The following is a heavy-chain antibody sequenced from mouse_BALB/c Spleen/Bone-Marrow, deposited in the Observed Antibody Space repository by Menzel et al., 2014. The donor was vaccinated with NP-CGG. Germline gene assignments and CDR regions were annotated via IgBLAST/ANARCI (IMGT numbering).Heavy chain of an antibody. V-gene: IGHV1S81*02. J-gene: IGHJ4*01. Sequence: VKLMESGAELVKPGASVKLSCKASGYTFTSYWMHWVKQRPGQGLEWIREINPSNGRTNYNEKFKSKATLTVDKSSSTAYMQLSSLTSEDSAVYYCAREDILYAMDYWGQGTSVTVSS. CDR3: AREDILYAMDY. CDR1: GYTFTSYW. CDR2: INPSNGRT.